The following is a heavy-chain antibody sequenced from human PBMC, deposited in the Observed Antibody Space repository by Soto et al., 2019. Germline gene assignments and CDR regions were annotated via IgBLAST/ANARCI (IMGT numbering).Heavy chain of an antibody. CDR3: ARGGGVGVAGSAAFDM. Sequence: QLHLVQSGAVVKKPGASVTVSCSASGYPVTAYYMHWVRQAPGRGLEWMGGINPATGAAKYTQTFRGRVTMPRDTSTSTVFVELSGLTSEDTAVFYWARGGGVGVAGSAAFDMWGQGTLVTVSS. CDR2: INPATGAA. J-gene: IGHJ3*02. CDR1: GYPVTAYY. D-gene: IGHD3-3*01. V-gene: IGHV1-2*02.